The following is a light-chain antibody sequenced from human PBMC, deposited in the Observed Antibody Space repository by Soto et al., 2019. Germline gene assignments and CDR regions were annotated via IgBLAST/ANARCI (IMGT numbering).Light chain of an antibody. CDR1: QNIDIW. V-gene: IGKV1-5*01. J-gene: IGKJ4*01. Sequence: DIQMTQSPSTLSASVGDRVTITCRASQNIDIWLSWYQQKPGKAPSLLIYDASNLKSGVPSRFSGSGSGTEFTLTISSLQPDDSGSYYCQQHNSYPVTFGGGTKVDIK. CDR3: QQHNSYPVT. CDR2: DAS.